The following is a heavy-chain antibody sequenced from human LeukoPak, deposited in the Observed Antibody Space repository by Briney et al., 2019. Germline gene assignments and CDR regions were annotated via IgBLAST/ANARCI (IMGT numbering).Heavy chain of an antibody. CDR3: ARRIAGTATGGYFEP. CDR1: GFTFSSYA. V-gene: IGHV3-23*01. Sequence: GGSLRLSCAASGFTFSSYAMHWVRQAPGKGLEWVSSISGSGGSTWYADSVKGRFTISRDNSKNTLYLQMNSLRADDTAVYYCARRIAGTATGGYFEPWGRGTLVSVSS. CDR2: ISGSGGST. D-gene: IGHD6-19*01. J-gene: IGHJ2*01.